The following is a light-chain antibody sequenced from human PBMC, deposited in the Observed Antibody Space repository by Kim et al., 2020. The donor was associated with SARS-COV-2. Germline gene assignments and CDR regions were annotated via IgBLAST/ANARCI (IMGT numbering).Light chain of an antibody. CDR2: DAS. J-gene: IGKJ1*01. CDR1: RSVGST. Sequence: VRPGERATLSCRASRSVGSTLAWYQQKPGRAPRLLIYDASTRATGTPVRFTGSGSGTDFTLTISSLQSEDFAVYYCQHFNNWPRTFGQGTKVDIK. CDR3: QHFNNWPRT. V-gene: IGKV3-15*01.